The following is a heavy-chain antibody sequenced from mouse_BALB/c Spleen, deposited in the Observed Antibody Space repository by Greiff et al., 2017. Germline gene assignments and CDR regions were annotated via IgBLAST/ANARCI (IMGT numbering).Heavy chain of an antibody. V-gene: IGHV1-69*02. Sequence: QVQLQQPGAELVKPGAPVKLSCKASGYTFTSYWMNWVKQRPGRGLEWIGRIDPSDSETHYNQKFKDKATLTVDKSSSTAYIQLSSLTSEDSAVYYCAREGLHFDYWGQGTTLTVSS. CDR3: AREGLHFDY. D-gene: IGHD3-3*01. CDR2: IDPSDSET. CDR1: GYTFTSYW. J-gene: IGHJ2*01.